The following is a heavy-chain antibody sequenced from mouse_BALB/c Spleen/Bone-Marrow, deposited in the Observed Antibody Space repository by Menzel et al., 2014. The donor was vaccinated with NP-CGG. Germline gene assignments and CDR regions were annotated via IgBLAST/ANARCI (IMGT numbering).Heavy chain of an antibody. CDR1: GYTFTNYY. CDR2: INPSNGGT. D-gene: IGHD2-1*01. V-gene: IGHV1S81*02. CDR3: TRSGNYLFAY. J-gene: IGHJ3*01. Sequence: QVQLQQSVAELVKPGASVRLSCKASGYTFTNYYMYWVKQRPGQGLEWIGEINPSNGGTNFNEKFKSKATLTVDKSSNTTYMQLSSLTSEDSAVYYCTRSGNYLFAYWGQGTLVTVSA.